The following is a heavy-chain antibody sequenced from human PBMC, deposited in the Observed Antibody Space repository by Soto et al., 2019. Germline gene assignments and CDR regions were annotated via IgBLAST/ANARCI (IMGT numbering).Heavy chain of an antibody. CDR1: GGSVSDKTYY. Sequence: PLETLSLTCSVSGGSVSDKTYYWSWIRQPPGKRLEWIGYVYYSGTTNYNPSLKSRVIISVDLSKNRFSLRLSSVTTADTALYYCARTTAVPNTLRSRYFFDYWGQGTLVTVSS. D-gene: IGHD4-17*01. J-gene: IGHJ4*02. V-gene: IGHV4-61*01. CDR2: VYYSGTT. CDR3: ARTTAVPNTLRSRYFFDY.